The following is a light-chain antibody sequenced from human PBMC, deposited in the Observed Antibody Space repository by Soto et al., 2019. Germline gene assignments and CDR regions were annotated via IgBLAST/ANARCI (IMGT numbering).Light chain of an antibody. CDR2: AAS. J-gene: IGKJ4*01. CDR3: QQIYSIPLT. Sequence: HMTEAPSALFASLSEVITSTFRASQSISSYLNWYQQKPGKAPKLLIYAASSLQRGVPSRFSGSGSGTDFTLTISRLQPDDFATYYCQQIYSIPLTLGGGTTV. V-gene: IGKV1-39*01. CDR1: QSISSY.